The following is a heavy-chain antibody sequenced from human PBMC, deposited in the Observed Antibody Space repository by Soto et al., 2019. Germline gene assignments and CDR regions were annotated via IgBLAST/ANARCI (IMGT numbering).Heavy chain of an antibody. CDR1: GYTFTGYY. Sequence: QVQLVQSGAEVKKPGASVKVSCKASGYTFTGYYMHWVRQAPGQGLEWMGWINLNSGGTNYAQKFQGWVTMTRDTSISTAYMELRRLRSDDTAVYYCARQLSPYTCFDYWGQGTLVTVSS. V-gene: IGHV1-2*04. CDR3: ARQLSPYTCFDY. J-gene: IGHJ4*02. CDR2: INLNSGGT. D-gene: IGHD2-2*02.